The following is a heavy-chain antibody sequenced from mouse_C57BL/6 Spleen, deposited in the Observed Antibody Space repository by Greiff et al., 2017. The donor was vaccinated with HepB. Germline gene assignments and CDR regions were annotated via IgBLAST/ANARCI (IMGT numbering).Heavy chain of an antibody. CDR1: GYTFTDYY. V-gene: IGHV1-76*01. CDR2: IYPGSGNT. Sequence: QVQLQQSGAELVRPGASVKLSCKASGYTFTDYYINWVKQRPGQGLEWIARIYPGSGNTYYNEKFKGKATLTAEKSSSTAYMQLSSLTSEDSAVYFCARNDYDGGFDYWGQGTTLTVSS. J-gene: IGHJ2*01. D-gene: IGHD2-4*01. CDR3: ARNDYDGGFDY.